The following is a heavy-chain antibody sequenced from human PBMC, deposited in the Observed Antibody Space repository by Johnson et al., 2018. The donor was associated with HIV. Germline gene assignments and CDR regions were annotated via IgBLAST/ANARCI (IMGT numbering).Heavy chain of an antibody. Sequence: QVQLVESGGGLVKPGGSLRLSCAASGFTFSDYYMSWIRQAPGKGLEWVSYISSSGSTTYYADSVKGRFTISRDNAKNSLYLQMNSLRAEETAVYYCARDQTIQLWSDAFDIWGQGTMVTVSS. V-gene: IGHV3-11*04. CDR3: ARDQTIQLWSDAFDI. CDR1: GFTFSDYY. CDR2: ISSSGSTT. D-gene: IGHD5-18*01. J-gene: IGHJ3*02.